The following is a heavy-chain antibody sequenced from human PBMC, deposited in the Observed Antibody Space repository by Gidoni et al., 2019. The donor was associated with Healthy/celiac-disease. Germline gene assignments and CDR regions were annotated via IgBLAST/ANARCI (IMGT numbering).Heavy chain of an antibody. CDR1: GFTFSSYA. Sequence: QVQLVESGGGVVQPGRSLRLSCAASGFTFSSYAMHWVRQAPGKGLEWVAVISYDGSNKYYADSVKGRFTISRDNSKNTLYLQMNSLRAEDTAVYYCARGDYVGDWGQGTLVTVSS. CDR2: ISYDGSNK. J-gene: IGHJ4*02. CDR3: ARGDYVGD. D-gene: IGHD3-16*01. V-gene: IGHV3-30-3*01.